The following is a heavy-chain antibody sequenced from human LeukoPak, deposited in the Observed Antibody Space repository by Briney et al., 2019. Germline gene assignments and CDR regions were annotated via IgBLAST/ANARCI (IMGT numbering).Heavy chain of an antibody. CDR3: ARDRRPHDAFDI. J-gene: IGHJ3*02. Sequence: GGSLRLSCTVSGFTVSTNSMSWVRQAPGKGLEWVSFIYSDNTHYSDSVKGRFTISRDNAKNSLYLQMNSLRAEDTAVYYCARDRRPHDAFDIWGQGTMVTVSS. CDR1: GFTVSTNS. V-gene: IGHV3-66*01. CDR2: IYSDNT.